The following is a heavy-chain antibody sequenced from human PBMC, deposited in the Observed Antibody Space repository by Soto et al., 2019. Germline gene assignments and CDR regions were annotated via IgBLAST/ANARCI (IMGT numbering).Heavy chain of an antibody. J-gene: IGHJ4*02. V-gene: IGHV4-59*12. CDR1: GGSISGYY. CDR3: ARDPPPPDY. Sequence: SETLSLTCTVSGGSISGYYWSWIRHPPGKGLEWIGYIYYSGSTNYNPSLKSRVTISVDTSKNQFSLNLSSVTAADTAVYYCARDPPPPDYWGQGTLVTVSS. CDR2: IYYSGST.